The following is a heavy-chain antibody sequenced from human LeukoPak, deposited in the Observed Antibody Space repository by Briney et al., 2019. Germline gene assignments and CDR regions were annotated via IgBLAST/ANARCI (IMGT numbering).Heavy chain of an antibody. CDR1: GFTLSSYG. J-gene: IGHJ4*02. CDR3: SNGRTSSGTLQHDY. V-gene: IGHV3-30*02. Sequence: GGSLRLSCAASGFTLSSYGMHWVRQAPGKGLEWVAFIRYDGSNKYYADSVKGRFTISRDNSENTLYLQMNSLRAEDTALYYCSNGRTSSGTLQHDYWGQGTLVTVSS. CDR2: IRYDGSNK. D-gene: IGHD6-19*01.